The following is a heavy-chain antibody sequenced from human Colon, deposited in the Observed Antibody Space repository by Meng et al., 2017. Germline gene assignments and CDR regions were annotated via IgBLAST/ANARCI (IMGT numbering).Heavy chain of an antibody. CDR3: ARTAMLDS. CDR1: GYTFTSSD. J-gene: IGHJ5*01. D-gene: IGHD2-2*01. V-gene: IGHV1-8*01. Sequence: QVQLVQSGAEVRKPGASVKVTCKASGYTFTSSDINWGRQATGRGLEWLGWMNPNNGNTGSAQKFQGRVSMTRDTSIGTAYMELSGLTSEDTAVYYCARTAMLDSWGQGTLVTVSS. CDR2: MNPNNGNT.